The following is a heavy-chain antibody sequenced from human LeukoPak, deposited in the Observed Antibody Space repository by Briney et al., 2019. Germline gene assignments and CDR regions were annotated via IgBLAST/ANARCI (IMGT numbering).Heavy chain of an antibody. CDR2: IYTSGST. Sequence: SETLSLTCAVYGGSFSAYYWSWIRQPAGKGLEWIGRIYTSGSTIYNPSLKSRVTMSVDTSKNQFSLRLTSVTAADTAVYYCATYDDRLVLNYWGQGTLVTVSS. J-gene: IGHJ4*02. D-gene: IGHD4-17*01. CDR3: ATYDDRLVLNY. CDR1: GGSFSAYY. V-gene: IGHV4-59*10.